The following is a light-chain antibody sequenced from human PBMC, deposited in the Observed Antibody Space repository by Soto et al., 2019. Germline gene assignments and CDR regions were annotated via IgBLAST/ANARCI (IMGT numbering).Light chain of an antibody. J-gene: IGLJ2*01. CDR2: DIN. Sequence: QSALTQPASMSGSPGQSITISCTGTSSDVGGYNYVSSYRQHPGKAPKLMIYDINNRPSGVSNRFSGSKSGNTASLTISGLQAEDEADYYCSSHSSSSTLVVFGGGTKLTVL. V-gene: IGLV2-14*03. CDR3: SSHSSSSTLVV. CDR1: SSDVGGYNY.